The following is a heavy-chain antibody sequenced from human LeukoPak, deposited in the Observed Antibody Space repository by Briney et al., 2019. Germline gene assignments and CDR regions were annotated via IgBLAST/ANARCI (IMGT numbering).Heavy chain of an antibody. J-gene: IGHJ6*02. CDR3: AGGDTPGSYYYYGMDV. CDR1: GFTFSSYG. CDR2: ISYDGSNK. Sequence: GGSLRLSCAASGFTFSSYGMHWVRQAPGKGLEWVAVISYDGSNKYYADSVKGRFTISRDNSKNTLYLQMNSLRAEDTAVYYCAGGDTPGSYYYYGMDVWGQGTTVTVSS. V-gene: IGHV3-30*03. D-gene: IGHD5-18*01.